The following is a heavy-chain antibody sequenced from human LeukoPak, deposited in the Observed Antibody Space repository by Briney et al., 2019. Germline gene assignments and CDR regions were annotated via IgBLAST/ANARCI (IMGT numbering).Heavy chain of an antibody. CDR2: IIPIFGTA. CDR3: ARVSGYLENRLDP. V-gene: IGHV1-69*05. Sequence: ASVKVSCKASGGTFSSYAISWVRQAPGQGLEWMGGIIPIFGTANYAQKFQGRVTITTDESTSTAYMELSSLRSEDTAVYYCARVSGYLENRLDPWGQGTLVTVSS. CDR1: GGTFSSYA. D-gene: IGHD3-3*01. J-gene: IGHJ5*02.